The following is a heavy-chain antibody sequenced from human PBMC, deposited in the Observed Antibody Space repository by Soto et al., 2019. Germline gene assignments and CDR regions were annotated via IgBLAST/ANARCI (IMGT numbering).Heavy chain of an antibody. Sequence: QVQLVQSGAEEKKPGASVKVSCKASGYTFTSYAMHWVRQAPGQRLEWMGWINAGNGNTKYSQKLLGRVTITRATAASTAYMELSSLRSEDTAVYCCARNEVGLRVFDYWGEGTLVTVSS. CDR2: INAGNGNT. D-gene: IGHD5-12*01. J-gene: IGHJ4*02. V-gene: IGHV1-3*05. CDR3: ARNEVGLRVFDY. CDR1: GYTFTSYA.